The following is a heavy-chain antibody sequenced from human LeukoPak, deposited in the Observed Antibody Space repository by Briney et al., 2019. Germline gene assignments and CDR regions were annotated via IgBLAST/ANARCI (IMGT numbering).Heavy chain of an antibody. Sequence: QSGGSLRLSCAASGFTFSGSAMHWVRQASGKGLEWVGRVRSKANSYATAYAASVKGRFTISRDDSKNTAYLQMNSLKTEDTAVYYCTSPSIAAAQVPGLGYYYGMDVWGQGTTVTVSS. CDR2: VRSKANSYAT. V-gene: IGHV3-73*01. D-gene: IGHD6-13*01. CDR1: GFTFSGSA. CDR3: TSPSIAAAQVPGLGYYYGMDV. J-gene: IGHJ6*02.